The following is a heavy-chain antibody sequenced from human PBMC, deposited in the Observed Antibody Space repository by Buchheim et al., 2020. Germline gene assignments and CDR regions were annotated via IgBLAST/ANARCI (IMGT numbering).Heavy chain of an antibody. CDR1: GGPFSGYY. CDR3: ATNYYDTSGPPRGFQH. V-gene: IGHV4-34*01. D-gene: IGHD3-22*01. CDR2: INHSGIT. J-gene: IGHJ1*01. Sequence: QVQLQQWGAGLLKPSETLSLTCAVYGGPFSGYYWSWVRLPPGKGLEWIGEINHSGITNYNPSLKSRVTISVDTSKNQFSLKLSSVTAADTAVYYCATNYYDTSGPPRGFQHWGQGTL.